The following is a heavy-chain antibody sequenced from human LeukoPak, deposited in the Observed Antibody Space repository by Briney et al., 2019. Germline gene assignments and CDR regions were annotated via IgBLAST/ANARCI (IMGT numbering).Heavy chain of an antibody. CDR1: GFTFSSYS. J-gene: IGHJ6*03. D-gene: IGHD6-19*01. CDR3: ARDMGSSAWGYDYYYMDV. CDR2: ISYDGSNT. V-gene: IGHV3-30*04. Sequence: GGSLRLSCVVSGFTFSSYSMHWVRQAPGKGLEWVAVISYDGSNTYCADSVKGRFTISRDKSKKTLYLQMNNLRSEDTAVYYCARDMGSSAWGYDYYYMDVWGKGTTVTVSS.